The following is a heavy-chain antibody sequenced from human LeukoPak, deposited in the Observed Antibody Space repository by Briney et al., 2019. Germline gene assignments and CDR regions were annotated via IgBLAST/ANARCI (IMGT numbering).Heavy chain of an antibody. Sequence: GGSLRLSCAVSGFSVNSNYMSWVRQAPGKGLEWVSVISSGGETYYADSVKGRFIISRDNSKNTVSLQMNSLRPEDTAVYFCARGGGSTWYNFWGQGTLLTVSS. D-gene: IGHD6-13*01. CDR3: ARGGGSTWYNF. CDR1: GFSVNSNY. CDR2: ISSGGET. V-gene: IGHV3-53*01. J-gene: IGHJ4*02.